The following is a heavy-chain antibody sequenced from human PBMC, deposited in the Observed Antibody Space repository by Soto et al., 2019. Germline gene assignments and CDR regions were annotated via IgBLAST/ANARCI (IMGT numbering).Heavy chain of an antibody. CDR2: ISSSSSYI. V-gene: IGHV3-21*01. D-gene: IGHD7-27*01. CDR3: ARDLTGTDAFDI. CDR1: GFTFSSYS. J-gene: IGHJ3*02. Sequence: NPGGSLRLSCAASGFTFSSYSMNWVRQAPGKGLEWVSSISSSSSYIYYADSVKGRFTISRDNAKNSLYLQMNSLRAEDTAVYYCARDLTGTDAFDIWGQGTMVTVSS.